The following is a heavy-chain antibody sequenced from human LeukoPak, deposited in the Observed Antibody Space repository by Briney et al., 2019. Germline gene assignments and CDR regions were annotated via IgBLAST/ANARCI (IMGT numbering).Heavy chain of an antibody. CDR3: QSGKVAGTYSYYYSYMDV. D-gene: IGHD6-19*01. CDR2: IKQDGSEI. J-gene: IGHJ6*03. Sequence: GGSLRLSCAASGFTFSSYWMSWVRQAPGKGLEWVANIKQDGSEIYYVDSVKGRFTISRDNAKNSLYLQMNSLRAEDTAVYYCQSGKVAGTYSYYYSYMDVGGKGT. V-gene: IGHV3-7*03. CDR1: GFTFSSYW.